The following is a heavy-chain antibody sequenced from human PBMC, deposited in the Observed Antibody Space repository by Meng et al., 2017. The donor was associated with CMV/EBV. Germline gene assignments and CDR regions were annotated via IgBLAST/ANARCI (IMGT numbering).Heavy chain of an antibody. D-gene: IGHD1-26*01. CDR1: GFTFSSYS. V-gene: IGHV3-21*01. CDR3: AKGLWLYSGIATGGY. CDR2: ISSSSSYK. Sequence: GESLKISCAASGFTFSSYSMNWVRQAPGKGLEWVSSISSSSSYKYYADSVKGRFTISRDNAKNSLYLQMNSLRAEDTAVYYCAKGLWLYSGIATGGYWGQGTLVTVSS. J-gene: IGHJ4*02.